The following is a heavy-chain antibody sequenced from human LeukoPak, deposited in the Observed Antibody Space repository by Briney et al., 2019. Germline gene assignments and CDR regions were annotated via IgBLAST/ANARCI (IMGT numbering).Heavy chain of an antibody. CDR2: ISVYNGNP. D-gene: IGHD1-26*01. V-gene: IGHV1-18*01. J-gene: IGHJ4*02. CDR3: ARDFPGATFQTDY. CDR1: GYTFTSYG. Sequence: ASVRVSCKASGYTFTSYGISWVRQAPGQGLEWMGWISVYNGNPNYAQKLQGRVTMTTDTSTSTAYIELRGLRSDDTAVFYCARDFPGATFQTDYWGQGTLVTVSS.